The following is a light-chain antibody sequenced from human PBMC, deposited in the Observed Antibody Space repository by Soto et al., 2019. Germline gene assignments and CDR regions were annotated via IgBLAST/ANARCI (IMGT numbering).Light chain of an antibody. CDR1: QSVRNNY. CDR3: QQYGSSGT. V-gene: IGKV3-20*01. Sequence: EIVWTQSPCTLSLSPGERATLSCRASQSVRNNYLAWYQQKPGQAPRILIYGASNRATGIPDRFIGSGSGTEFTLTISRLEPEEFAVYYCQQYGSSGTFGQGTKVDI. J-gene: IGKJ1*01. CDR2: GAS.